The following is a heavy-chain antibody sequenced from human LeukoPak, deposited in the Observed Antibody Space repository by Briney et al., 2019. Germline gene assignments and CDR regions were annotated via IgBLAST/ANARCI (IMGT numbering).Heavy chain of an antibody. CDR2: ISSSSSYI. J-gene: IGHJ4*02. D-gene: IGHD3-3*01. CDR1: GFTFSSYS. CDR3: ARSGDFWSGRGGRGTFDY. V-gene: IGHV3-21*01. Sequence: NPGGSLRLSCAASGFTFSSYSMNWVRQAPGKGLEWVSSISSSSSYIYYADSVKGRFTISRDNAKNSLYLQMNSLRAEDTAVYYCARSGDFWSGRGGRGTFDYWGQGTLVTVSS.